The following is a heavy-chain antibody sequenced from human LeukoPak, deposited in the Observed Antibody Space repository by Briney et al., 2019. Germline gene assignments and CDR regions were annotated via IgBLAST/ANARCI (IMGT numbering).Heavy chain of an antibody. V-gene: IGHV4-4*07. CDR1: GGSISTYY. CDR3: ARAAAAAGGQYFDN. D-gene: IGHD6-13*01. J-gene: IGHJ4*02. Sequence: SETLSLTCTVSGGSISTYYWSWIRQPAGQGLEWIGRIYTNENTNYNPSLRSRVTMSVDTSKNKFSLKLNSVTAADTAVYYCARAAAAAGGQYFDNWGQGTLVAVSS. CDR2: IYTNENT.